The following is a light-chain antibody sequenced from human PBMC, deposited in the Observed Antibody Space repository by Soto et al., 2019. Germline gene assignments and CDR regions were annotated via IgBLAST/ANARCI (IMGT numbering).Light chain of an antibody. CDR1: PSAGTF. CDR3: QRYNHWPPLT. Sequence: EITQSPATLSGSPGDRVTLSRRSSPSAGTFLAVYQQKSGQAPRHLMYDVSTRATGVPARFSGSGSGTEYTITISSLKADEIAVYYGQRYNHWPPLTFCVGTKVA. J-gene: IGKJ4*01. CDR2: DVS. V-gene: IGKV3-15*01.